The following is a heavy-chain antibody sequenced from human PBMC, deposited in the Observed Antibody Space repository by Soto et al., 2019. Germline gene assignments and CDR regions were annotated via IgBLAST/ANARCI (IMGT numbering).Heavy chain of an antibody. CDR1: GDTLTELA. J-gene: IGHJ6*02. CDR2: FDPEDGET. V-gene: IGHV1-24*01. Sequence: ASVKVSCKVSGDTLTELAMHWVRQAPGKGLEWMGGFDPEDGETIYAQKFQGRVTMTEDTSTDTAYMELSSLRSEDTAVYYCATGNYSSGWFYYYYYGMYVWGQGTTVTVSS. CDR3: ATGNYSSGWFYYYYYGMYV. D-gene: IGHD6-19*01.